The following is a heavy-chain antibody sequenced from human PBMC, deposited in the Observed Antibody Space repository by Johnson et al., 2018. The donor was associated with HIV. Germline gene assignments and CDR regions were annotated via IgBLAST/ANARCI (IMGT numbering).Heavy chain of an antibody. Sequence: MLLVESGGGLVKPGDSLRLSCTASGFTFDDYGMTWVRQPPGKGLEWVADIKCDGSEKYYVDSVKGRLTISRDNAKNSLYLQVNSLRAEDTAVYYCARDDTGYSSSFDAFDVWGQGTMVTVSS. CDR2: IKCDGSEK. D-gene: IGHD6-13*01. CDR3: ARDDTGYSSSFDAFDV. CDR1: GFTFDDYG. J-gene: IGHJ3*01. V-gene: IGHV3-7*03.